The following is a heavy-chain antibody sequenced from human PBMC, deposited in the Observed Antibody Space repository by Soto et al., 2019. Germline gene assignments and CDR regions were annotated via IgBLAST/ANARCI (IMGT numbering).Heavy chain of an antibody. CDR3: AKAGTRGYYYDSSLY. V-gene: IGHV3-23*01. D-gene: IGHD3-22*01. Sequence: EVQLLESGGGLVQPGGSLRLSCAASGFTFSSYAMSWVHQAPGKGLEWVSAISGSGGSTYYADSVKGRFTISRDNSKNTLYLQMNSLRAEDTAVYYCAKAGTRGYYYDSSLYWGQGTLVTVSS. CDR1: GFTFSSYA. J-gene: IGHJ4*02. CDR2: ISGSGGST.